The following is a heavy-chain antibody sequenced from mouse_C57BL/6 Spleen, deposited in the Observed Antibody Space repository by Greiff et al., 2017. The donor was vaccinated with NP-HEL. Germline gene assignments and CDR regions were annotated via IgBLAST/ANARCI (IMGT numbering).Heavy chain of an antibody. CDR2: IYPSDSET. V-gene: IGHV1-61*01. CDR1: GYTFTSYW. Sequence: QVQLQQPGAELVRPGSSVKLSCKASGYTFTSYWMDWVKQRPGQGLEWIGNIYPSDSETHYNQKFKDKATLTVDKSSSTAYMQLSSLTSEDSAVYYCARSGEGAWFAYWGQGTLVTVSA. J-gene: IGHJ3*01. D-gene: IGHD3-2*02. CDR3: ARSGEGAWFAY.